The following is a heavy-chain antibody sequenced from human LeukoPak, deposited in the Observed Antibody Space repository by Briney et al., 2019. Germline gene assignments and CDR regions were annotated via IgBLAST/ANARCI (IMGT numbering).Heavy chain of an antibody. CDR3: ARVYYYDSGSRWGDYFDY. V-gene: IGHV3-7*01. D-gene: IGHD3-10*01. CDR2: IKQDGSEK. J-gene: IGHJ4*02. CDR1: GFTFSNYW. Sequence: GGSLRLSCAASGFTFSNYWMHWVRQAPGKGLEWVANIKQDGSEKYYMDSVKGRFTISRDNAKNSLYLQMNSLRAEDTAVYYCARVYYYDSGSRWGDYFDYWGQGTLVTVSS.